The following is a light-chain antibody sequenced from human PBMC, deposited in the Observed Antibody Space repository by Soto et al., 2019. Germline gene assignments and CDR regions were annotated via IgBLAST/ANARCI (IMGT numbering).Light chain of an antibody. J-gene: IGLJ3*02. Sequence: QAVVTQPPSASGTPGQRVTISCSGSSSNIGSTVNWYQQVPGMAPKLLIYNHNQRPSGVPDRFSASKSGTSASLAIGGLQSEDEADYFCAAWDDSLNGVVFGGGTKLTVL. CDR1: SSNIGST. V-gene: IGLV1-44*01. CDR2: NHN. CDR3: AAWDDSLNGVV.